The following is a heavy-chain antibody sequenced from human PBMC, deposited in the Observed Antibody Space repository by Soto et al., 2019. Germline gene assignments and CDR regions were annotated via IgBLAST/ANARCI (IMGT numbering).Heavy chain of an antibody. CDR2: INAGNGNT. CDR1: GYTLSNYG. V-gene: IGHV1-3*01. D-gene: IGHD3-10*01. Sequence: ASVKVSCKGSGYTLSNYGIHLVRPAPGQRLDWMGLINAGNGNTKYSQKFQGRVTLTRDTSASTAYMELSSLRSEDTAVYYCASCPQNCITSSPCCLFFDYWGQGTLVTVSS. CDR3: ASCPQNCITSSPCCLFFDY. J-gene: IGHJ4*02.